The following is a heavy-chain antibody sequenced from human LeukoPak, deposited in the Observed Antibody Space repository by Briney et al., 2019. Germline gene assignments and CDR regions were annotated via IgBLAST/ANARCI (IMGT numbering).Heavy chain of an antibody. V-gene: IGHV3-9*01. CDR3: ATVPAARFYYYGMDV. CDR1: GFSFGGYA. J-gene: IGHJ6*02. D-gene: IGHD2-2*01. CDR2: ISWNSGSI. Sequence: SLTLTCAASGFSFGGYAMRWVRQPPGTGLEWVGGISWNSGSIGYTDSVKGRFTISRDNAKNSLYLQMNSLRAEDTALYYCATVPAARFYYYGMDVWGQGTTVTVSS.